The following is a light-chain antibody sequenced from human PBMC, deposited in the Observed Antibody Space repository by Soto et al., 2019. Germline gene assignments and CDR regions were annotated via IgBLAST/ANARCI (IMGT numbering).Light chain of an antibody. Sequence: EIVLTQSPGTLSSSPGERATLSCRASQSVSSSSLGWYQQKPGQAPRLLMHSVSSRATGIPDRFTGSGSGTHFTLNISRLEPEDFAVDYCHQYGSSPWTFGQGTKVEIK. V-gene: IGKV3-20*01. CDR3: HQYGSSPWT. J-gene: IGKJ1*01. CDR2: SVS. CDR1: QSVSSSS.